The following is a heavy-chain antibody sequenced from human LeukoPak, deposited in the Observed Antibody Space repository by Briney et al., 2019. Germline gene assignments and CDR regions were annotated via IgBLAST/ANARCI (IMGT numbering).Heavy chain of an antibody. J-gene: IGHJ2*01. V-gene: IGHV3-74*01. CDR2: IKTDGSTI. D-gene: IGHD1-26*01. CDR1: GFVFSNYW. CDR3: ARVGQGEWFFDL. Sequence: AGGSLRLSCAASGFVFSNYWMHWVRQAPEKGLVWVSRIKTDGSTITYADSVKGRFTISRDNAMNTLYLQMNSLGAEDTAVYYCARVGQGEWFFDLWGRGTLVTVSS.